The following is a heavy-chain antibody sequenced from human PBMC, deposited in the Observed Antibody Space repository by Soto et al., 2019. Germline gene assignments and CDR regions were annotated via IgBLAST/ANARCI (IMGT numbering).Heavy chain of an antibody. CDR1: GCTFSRYS. J-gene: IGHJ3*02. CDR2: ISSSSSYI. Sequence: GSLTLACATSGCTFSRYSMNWVRQAPGKGLEWVSSISSSSSYIYYADSVKGRFTISRDNAKNSLYLQMNSLRAEDTAVYYCARDLNILTGYYTRPDAFDSWGQGTMVPVSS. V-gene: IGHV3-21*01. CDR3: ARDLNILTGYYTRPDAFDS. D-gene: IGHD3-9*01.